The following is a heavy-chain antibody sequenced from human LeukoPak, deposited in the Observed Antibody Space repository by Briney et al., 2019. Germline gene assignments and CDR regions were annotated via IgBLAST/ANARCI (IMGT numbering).Heavy chain of an antibody. J-gene: IGHJ4*02. D-gene: IGHD3-10*01. CDR2: INHSGST. CDR3: AIAQGRDGSGSYYYFDY. CDR1: GGSFSGYY. V-gene: IGHV4-34*01. Sequence: PSETLSLTCAVYGGSFSGYYWSWIRQPPGKGLEWIGEINHSGSTNYNPSLKSRVTISVDTSKNQFSLKLSSVTAADTAVYYCAIAQGRDGSGSYYYFDYWGQGTLVTVSS.